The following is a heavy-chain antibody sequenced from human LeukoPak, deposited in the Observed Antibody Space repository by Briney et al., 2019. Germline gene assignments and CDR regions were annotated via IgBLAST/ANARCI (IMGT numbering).Heavy chain of an antibody. V-gene: IGHV3-23*01. J-gene: IGHJ4*02. CDR1: GFTFSSYA. Sequence: GGSLRLSCAASGFTFSSYAMNWVRQAPGKGLEWVSAISGSGATTYYADSVKGRFTISRDNSKNTLYLQMNSLRAEDTAVYYCAKDTVGARGLDYWGQGALVAVSS. D-gene: IGHD1-26*01. CDR3: AKDTVGARGLDY. CDR2: ISGSGATT.